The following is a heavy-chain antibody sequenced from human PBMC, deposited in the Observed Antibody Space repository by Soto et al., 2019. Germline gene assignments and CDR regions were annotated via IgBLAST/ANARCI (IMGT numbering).Heavy chain of an antibody. Sequence: SETLSLTCTVSGGSISSGHYYWSWIRQPPGKGLEWIGYIYYSGTTYYNPSLKSRVYISVDTSKNQFSLKLSSLTAADTAVYYFARAHYESSGFFPGAFDIWGQGTMVTVSS. CDR1: GGSISSGHYY. V-gene: IGHV4-30-4*01. CDR3: ARAHYESSGFFPGAFDI. CDR2: IYYSGTT. J-gene: IGHJ3*02. D-gene: IGHD3-22*01.